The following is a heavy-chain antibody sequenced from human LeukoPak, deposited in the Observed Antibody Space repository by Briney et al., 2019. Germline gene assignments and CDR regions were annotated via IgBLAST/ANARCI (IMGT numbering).Heavy chain of an antibody. CDR2: INHSGST. V-gene: IGHV4-34*01. J-gene: IGHJ5*02. CDR1: GGSFSDYY. D-gene: IGHD2-2*01. Sequence: PSETLSLTCTVYGGSFSDYYWSWIRLPPGKGLEWIGEINHSGSTNYSPSLKSRVTISVDTSNNQFSLKLSSVTAADTAVYYCARATQYQLINWFDPWGQGTLVTVSS. CDR3: ARATQYQLINWFDP.